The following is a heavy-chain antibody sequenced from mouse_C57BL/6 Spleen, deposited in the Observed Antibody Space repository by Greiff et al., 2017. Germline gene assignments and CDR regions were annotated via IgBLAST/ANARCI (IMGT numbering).Heavy chain of an antibody. V-gene: IGHV1-81*01. CDR2: IYPRSGNT. J-gene: IGHJ2*01. CDR3: ARSTGSGY. Sequence: VKLQQSGAELARPGASVKLSCKASGYTFTSYGISWVKQRTGQGLEWIGEIYPRSGNTYYNEKFKGKATLTADKSSSTAYMELRSLTSEDSAVYFCARSTGSGYWGQGTTLTVSS. D-gene: IGHD4-1*01. CDR1: GYTFTSYG.